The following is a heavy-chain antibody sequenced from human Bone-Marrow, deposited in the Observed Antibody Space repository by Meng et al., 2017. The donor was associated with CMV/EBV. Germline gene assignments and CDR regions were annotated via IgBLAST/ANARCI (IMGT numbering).Heavy chain of an antibody. J-gene: IGHJ3*02. CDR1: GFTFDDYA. V-gene: IGHV3-9*01. CDR3: AKEGSENAFDI. CDR2: ISWNSGSI. Sequence: SLKISCAASGFTFDDYAMHWVRQVPGKGLEWVSGISWNSGSIAYADSVKGRFTISRDNAKNSLYLQMNSLRAEDTALYYCAKEGSENAFDIWGQGTMVTVSS. D-gene: IGHD6-19*01.